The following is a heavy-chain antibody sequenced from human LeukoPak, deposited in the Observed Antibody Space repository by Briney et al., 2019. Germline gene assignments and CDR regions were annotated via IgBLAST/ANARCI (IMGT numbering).Heavy chain of an antibody. J-gene: IGHJ4*02. Sequence: SETLSLTCTVSGGSISNYYWNWIRQPPGKGLEWIGYIYYTGSTNYNPSLKSRVTMSVDTSKNQFSLNLKSVTPEDTAVYYCARAGGLWFGDPPLDYWGQGTLVTVSS. CDR2: IYYTGST. D-gene: IGHD3-10*01. V-gene: IGHV4-59*01. CDR3: ARAGGLWFGDPPLDY. CDR1: GGSISNYY.